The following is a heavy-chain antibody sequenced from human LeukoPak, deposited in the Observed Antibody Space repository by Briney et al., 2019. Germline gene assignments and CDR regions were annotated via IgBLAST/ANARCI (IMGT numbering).Heavy chain of an antibody. Sequence: GGSLRLPCAASGFTFSSYGMHWVRQAPGKGLEWVAVISYDGSNKYYADSVKGRFTISRDNSKNTLYLQMNSLRAEDTAVYYCAKDDKASLWPSFYYYYYGMDVWGQGTTVTVSS. CDR2: ISYDGSNK. V-gene: IGHV3-30*18. CDR3: AKDDKASLWPSFYYYYYGMDV. D-gene: IGHD3-10*01. J-gene: IGHJ6*02. CDR1: GFTFSSYG.